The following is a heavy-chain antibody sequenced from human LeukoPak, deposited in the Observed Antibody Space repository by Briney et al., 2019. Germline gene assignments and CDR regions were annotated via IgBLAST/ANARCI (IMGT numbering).Heavy chain of an antibody. V-gene: IGHV3-21*01. CDR3: ARDWYSGSYPLDY. Sequence: GGSLRLSCAASGFTFSSYSMNWVRQAPGKGLEWVSSISSSSSYIYYADSVKGRFTISRDNAKNSLYLQMNSLRAEDTAVYYCARDWYSGSYPLDYWGQGTLVTVSS. CDR2: ISSSSSYI. CDR1: GFTFSSYS. J-gene: IGHJ4*02. D-gene: IGHD1-26*01.